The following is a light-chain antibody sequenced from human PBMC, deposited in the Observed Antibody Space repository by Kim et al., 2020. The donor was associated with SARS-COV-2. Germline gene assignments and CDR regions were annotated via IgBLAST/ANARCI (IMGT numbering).Light chain of an antibody. J-gene: IGKJ2*01. Sequence: SASVGDRVTITCRARQSISNWLAWYQQKPGKGPKLLIYKASNLQSGVPSRFSGSGSGTEFTLTISSLQPDDFATYCCQQYNTDSYTFGQGTKL. CDR2: KAS. CDR1: QSISNW. V-gene: IGKV1-5*03. CDR3: QQYNTDSYT.